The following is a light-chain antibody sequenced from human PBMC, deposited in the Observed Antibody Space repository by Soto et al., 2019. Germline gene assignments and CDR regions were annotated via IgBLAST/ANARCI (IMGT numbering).Light chain of an antibody. CDR3: SSYTSSSTRRV. CDR1: SSDVGGYNY. V-gene: IGLV2-14*01. J-gene: IGLJ3*02. Sequence: QSALTQPASVCGSPGQSITISCTGTSSDVGGYNYVSWYQQHPGKAPKLMIYDVSNRPSGVSNRFSGSKSGNTASLTISGLQAEDEADYYCSSYTSSSTRRVFGGRTKLTVL. CDR2: DVS.